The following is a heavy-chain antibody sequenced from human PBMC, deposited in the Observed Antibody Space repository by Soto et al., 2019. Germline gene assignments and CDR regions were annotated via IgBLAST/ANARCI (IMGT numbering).Heavy chain of an antibody. Sequence: ASVKVSCKASGYTFTSYAMHWVRQAPGQRLEWMGWINAGNGNTKYSQKFQGRVTITRDTSASTAYMELSSLRSEDTAVYYCAVPCIRGYGMDVWGQGPTVTVSS. CDR2: INAGNGNT. D-gene: IGHD2-21*01. J-gene: IGHJ6*02. CDR3: AVPCIRGYGMDV. CDR1: GYTFTSYA. V-gene: IGHV1-3*01.